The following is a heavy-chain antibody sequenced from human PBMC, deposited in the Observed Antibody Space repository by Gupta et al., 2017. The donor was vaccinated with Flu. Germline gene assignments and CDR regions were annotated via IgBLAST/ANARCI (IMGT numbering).Heavy chain of an antibody. D-gene: IGHD4-17*01. J-gene: IGHJ5*01. Sequence: EVRLVESGGGLVQAGGSLRLSCGASGFTLSDYWMGWVRQAPGKGPELVANINRDGSVINYMDFVRGRFTISRDNAKNAVYFQMNSLRVDDTAVYYCARDVGSGDYDSWGQGTLVTVSS. V-gene: IGHV3-7*01. CDR1: GFTLSDYW. CDR2: INRDGSVI. CDR3: ARDVGSGDYDS.